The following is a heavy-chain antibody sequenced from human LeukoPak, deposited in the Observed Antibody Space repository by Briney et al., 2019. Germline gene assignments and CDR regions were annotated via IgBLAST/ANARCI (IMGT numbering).Heavy chain of an antibody. CDR3: AKASGYDYFDY. J-gene: IGHJ4*02. D-gene: IGHD5-12*01. CDR2: IRYDGSNK. Sequence: GGSLRLSCAASGFTFNNYAMTWVRQAPGKGLEWVAFIRYDGSNKYYADSVKGRFTISRDNSKNTLYLQMNSLRAEDTALYYCAKASGYDYFDYWGQGTLVTVSS. CDR1: GFTFNNYA. V-gene: IGHV3-30*02.